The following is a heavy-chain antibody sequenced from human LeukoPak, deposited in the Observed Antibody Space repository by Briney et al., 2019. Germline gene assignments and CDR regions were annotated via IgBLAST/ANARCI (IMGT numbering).Heavy chain of an antibody. V-gene: IGHV3-21*06. D-gene: IGHD3-22*01. J-gene: IGHJ4*02. CDR1: GFIFSTYN. CDR3: ARRDSGGYCFDY. CDR2: ICTGSNHI. Sequence: PGGSLRLSCAASGFIFSTYNMNWVRQAPGKGLEWVSSICTGSNHIFYADSVKGRFTISRENAKNSLYLQMNSLRAEDTAVYYCARRDSGGYCFDYWGQGTLVTVSS.